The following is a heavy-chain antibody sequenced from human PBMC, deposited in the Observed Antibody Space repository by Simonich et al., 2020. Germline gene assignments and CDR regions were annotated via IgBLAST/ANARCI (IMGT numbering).Heavy chain of an antibody. J-gene: IGHJ4*02. V-gene: IGHV4-59*01. CDR3: ARGRLYFDY. CDR1: GGSISSYY. Sequence: VQLQESGPGLVTPSETLSLTCTVSGGSISSYYWSWIRQPPGKGLEWSGYIDYSGSTNYNPALKSRVTIAVDTSKNQFSLKLSSVTAADTAVYYCARGRLYFDYWGQGTLVTVSS. CDR2: IDYSGST. D-gene: IGHD2-15*01.